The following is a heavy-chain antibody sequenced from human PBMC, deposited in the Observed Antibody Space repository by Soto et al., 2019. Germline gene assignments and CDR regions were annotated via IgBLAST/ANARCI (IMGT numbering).Heavy chain of an antibody. Sequence: SETLSLTCTVSGGSISSSSYYWGWIRQPPGKGLEWIGSIYYSGNTYYNPSLKSRVTISVDTSKNQFSLKLSSVTAADTAVYYCARLYSGYDSPYSSGWSRFGLSEHYYYYGMDVWGQGTTVTVSS. CDR3: ARLYSGYDSPYSSGWSRFGLSEHYYYYGMDV. J-gene: IGHJ6*02. V-gene: IGHV4-39*01. D-gene: IGHD5-12*01. CDR2: IYYSGNT. CDR1: GGSISSSSYY.